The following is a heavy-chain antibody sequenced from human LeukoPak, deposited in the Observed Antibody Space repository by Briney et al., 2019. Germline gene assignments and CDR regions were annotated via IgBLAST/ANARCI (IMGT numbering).Heavy chain of an antibody. J-gene: IGHJ6*02. D-gene: IGHD2-21*01. CDR1: GGSISSYY. Sequence: KPSETLSLTCTVSGGSISSYYWSWIRQPPGKGLEWIGYIYYSGSTNYNPSLKSRVTISVDTSKNQFSLKLSSVTAADTAVYYCALYSNYYYGMDVWGQGTMVTVSS. CDR3: ALYSNYYYGMDV. CDR2: IYYSGST. V-gene: IGHV4-59*01.